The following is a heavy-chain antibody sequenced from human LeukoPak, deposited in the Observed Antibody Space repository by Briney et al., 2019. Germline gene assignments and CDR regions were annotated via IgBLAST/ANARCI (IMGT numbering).Heavy chain of an antibody. D-gene: IGHD3-22*01. CDR1: GYTFTGYY. Sequence: ASVKVSCKASGYTFTGYYMHWVRQAPGQGLEWMGWINPNSGGTNYAQKFQGRVTITRDTSISTAYMELSRLRSDDTAVYYCARDLDSSGYDDYWGQGTLVTVSS. CDR2: INPNSGGT. CDR3: ARDLDSSGYDDY. J-gene: IGHJ4*02. V-gene: IGHV1-2*02.